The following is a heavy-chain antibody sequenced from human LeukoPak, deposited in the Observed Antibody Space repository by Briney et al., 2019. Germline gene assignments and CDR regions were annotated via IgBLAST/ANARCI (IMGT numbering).Heavy chain of an antibody. D-gene: IGHD3-22*01. Sequence: GSLRLSCAASGFTFSNYGMTWIRQAPGKGLEWVSAISSSGGITYYADSVKGRFTISRDNSKNTLYLQMNSLRGEDTAVYYCARILDHYDFPNNWFDPWGQGTLVTASS. V-gene: IGHV3-23*01. CDR1: GFTFSNYG. CDR2: ISSSGGIT. CDR3: ARILDHYDFPNNWFDP. J-gene: IGHJ5*02.